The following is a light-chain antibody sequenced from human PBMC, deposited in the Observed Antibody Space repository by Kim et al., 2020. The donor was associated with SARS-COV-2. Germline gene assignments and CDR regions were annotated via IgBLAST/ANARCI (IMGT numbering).Light chain of an antibody. V-gene: IGLV3-19*01. CDR1: SLRSYY. CDR3: NSRDSSGNHLV. J-gene: IGLJ3*02. CDR2: GKN. Sequence: SSELTQDPAVSVALVQTVRITCQGDSLRSYYASWYQQKPGHAPVLVIYGKNNRPSGIPDRFSGSSSGNTASLTITGAQAEDEADYYCNSRDSSGNHLVFGGGTQLTVL.